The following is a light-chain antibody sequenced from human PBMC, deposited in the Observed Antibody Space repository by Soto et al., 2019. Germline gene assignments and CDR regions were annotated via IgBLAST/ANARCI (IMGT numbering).Light chain of an antibody. Sequence: QSALTQPASVSGSPGQSITISCTGTSSDVGGYNLVSWYQQHPGKAPKLVVCEVTNRPSGVSNRFSGSKSGNTASLTISGLQAEDEADYYCSSYTRSSSVVFGGGTKLTVL. CDR1: SSDVGGYNL. V-gene: IGLV2-14*02. J-gene: IGLJ2*01. CDR3: SSYTRSSSVV. CDR2: EVT.